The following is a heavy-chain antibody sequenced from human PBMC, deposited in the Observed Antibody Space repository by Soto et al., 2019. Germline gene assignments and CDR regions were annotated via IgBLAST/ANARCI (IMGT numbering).Heavy chain of an antibody. J-gene: IGHJ6*02. CDR3: ARAYLGRLPRRADYYYALDV. CDR2: IGSAHDP. D-gene: IGHD1-26*01. CDR1: VFTFSTYD. V-gene: IGHV3-13*05. Sequence: GGSLRLSCAASVFTFSTYDMHLVRQFPGKGLEWVSAIGSAHDPYYLGSVKGRFSISRENAKNSLYLQMKSLTTGDTAVYYCARAYLGRLPRRADYYYALDVWGQGTTVTVSS.